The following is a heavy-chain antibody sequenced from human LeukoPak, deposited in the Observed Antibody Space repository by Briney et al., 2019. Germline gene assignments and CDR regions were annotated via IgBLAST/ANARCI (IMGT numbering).Heavy chain of an antibody. D-gene: IGHD3-10*01. J-gene: IGHJ6*03. CDR1: GFTFSSYA. CDR3: ARARSFLSYMDV. Sequence: GGSLRLSCAASGFTFSSYAMHWVRQAPGKGLEYVSAIRSSGGSTYYANSVKGRFTISRDNSKNTLYLQMGSLRAEDMAVYYCARARSFLSYMDVWGKGTTVTISS. V-gene: IGHV3-64*01. CDR2: IRSSGGST.